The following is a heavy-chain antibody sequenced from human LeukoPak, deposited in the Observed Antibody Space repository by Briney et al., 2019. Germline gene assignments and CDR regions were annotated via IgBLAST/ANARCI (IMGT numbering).Heavy chain of an antibody. CDR2: INGNGGGS. J-gene: IGHJ2*01. V-gene: IGHV3-23*01. D-gene: IGHD1-26*01. Sequence: PGGSLRLSCAASGFTFSDHAMSWVRQAPAKGLEWVSSINGNGGGSYYIDSVKGRFTVSRDNSENALYLQMNTLRAEDTAIYYCAKDRTVGASYWYFDLWGRGTLVTVSS. CDR3: AKDRTVGASYWYFDL. CDR1: GFTFSDHA.